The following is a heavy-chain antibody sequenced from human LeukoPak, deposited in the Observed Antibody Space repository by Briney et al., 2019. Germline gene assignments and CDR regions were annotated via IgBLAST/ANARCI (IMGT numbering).Heavy chain of an antibody. Sequence: PGGSLRLSCEASGFNFGTFAMHWVRQAPGEGVEWLAIIWYDGSNKHYSDSVKGRFTISRDNSKSSLYLQMNSLRAEDTAVYYCRGTYYCGSGIDGDHFDYWGQGTLVTVSS. CDR2: IWYDGSNK. CDR3: RGTYYCGSGIDGDHFDY. D-gene: IGHD3-10*01. V-gene: IGHV3-33*01. J-gene: IGHJ4*02. CDR1: GFNFGTFA.